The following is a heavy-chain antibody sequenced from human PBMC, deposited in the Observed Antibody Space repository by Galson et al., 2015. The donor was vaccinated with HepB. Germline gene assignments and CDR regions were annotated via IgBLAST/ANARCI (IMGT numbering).Heavy chain of an antibody. V-gene: IGHV3-30*04. D-gene: IGHD3-3*01. J-gene: IGHJ4*02. CDR2: MSYAGSNK. CDR3: ARGVITIFGVVMSPPSAY. Sequence: SLRLSCAASGFTFRSYAMHWVRQAPGKGLEWVAVMSYAGSNKYYADSMKGRFIISRDNSKNTFYLQMNSLRADDTDVYYCARGVITIFGVVMSPPSAYWCQGTLVTASS. CDR1: GFTFRSYA.